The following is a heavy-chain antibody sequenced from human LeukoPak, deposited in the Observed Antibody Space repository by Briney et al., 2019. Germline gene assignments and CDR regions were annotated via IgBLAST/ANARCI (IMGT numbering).Heavy chain of an antibody. V-gene: IGHV4-61*01. CDR3: AGSSGSYFYFDY. J-gene: IGHJ4*02. CDR2: IYYSGST. CDR1: GGSISSSSYY. Sequence: ASETLSLTCTVSGGSISSSSYYWSWIRQPPGKGLEWIGYIYYSGSTNYNPSLKSRVTISVDTSKNQFSLKLSSVTAADTAVYYCAGSSGSYFYFDYWGQGTLVTVSS. D-gene: IGHD3-10*01.